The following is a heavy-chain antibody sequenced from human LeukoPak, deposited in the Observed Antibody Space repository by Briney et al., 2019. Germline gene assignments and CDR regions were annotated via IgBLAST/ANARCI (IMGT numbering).Heavy chain of an antibody. V-gene: IGHV5-51*01. Sequence: GESLKISCKGSGYSFPTYWIGWVRQMPGKGLEWMGIVYPDDSDTRYSPSFQGQVTISADKSISTAYLQWSSLKASDTAMYYCARHGHRALYFDYWGQGTLVTVSS. CDR3: ARHGHRALYFDY. J-gene: IGHJ4*02. CDR2: VYPDDSDT. CDR1: GYSFPTYW.